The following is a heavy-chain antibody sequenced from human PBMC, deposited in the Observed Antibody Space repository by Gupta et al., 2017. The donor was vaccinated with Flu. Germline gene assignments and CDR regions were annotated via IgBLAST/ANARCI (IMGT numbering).Heavy chain of an antibody. Sequence: QVQLQESGPGLVKPSQTLSLTCTVSGGSISSGSYYWSWIRQPAGKGLEWIGRIYTSGSTNYNPSLKSRVTISVDTSKNQFSLKLSSVTAADTAVYYCARGEKRSYYGSGRNYGMDVWGQGTTVTVAS. D-gene: IGHD3-10*01. J-gene: IGHJ6*02. CDR3: ARGEKRSYYGSGRNYGMDV. CDR1: GGSISSGSYY. V-gene: IGHV4-61*02. CDR2: IYTSGST.